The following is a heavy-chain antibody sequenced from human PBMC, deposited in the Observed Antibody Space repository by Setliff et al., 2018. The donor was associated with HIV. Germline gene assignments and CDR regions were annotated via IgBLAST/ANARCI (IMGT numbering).Heavy chain of an antibody. CDR3: ARLNRWSIAVAGTHLYYSGMHV. Sequence: GASVKVSCKAYGYTFTSYAMHWVRQAPGQRLEWMGWINAGNGNTKYSQKFQGRVTITRDTSASTAYMELSSLRSEDTAVYYCARLNRWSIAVAGTHLYYSGMHVSGQGTTVTASS. V-gene: IGHV1-3*01. J-gene: IGHJ6*02. CDR2: INAGNGNT. D-gene: IGHD6-19*01. CDR1: GYTFTSYA.